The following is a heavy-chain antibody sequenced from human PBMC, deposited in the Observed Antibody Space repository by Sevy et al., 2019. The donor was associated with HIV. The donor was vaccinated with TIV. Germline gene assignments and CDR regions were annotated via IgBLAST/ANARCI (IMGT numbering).Heavy chain of an antibody. D-gene: IGHD6-19*01. CDR2: INTLSDTI. CDR1: GFTFSSYG. CDR3: ARDASVAAYYFDF. J-gene: IGHJ4*02. Sequence: GESLKISCAASGFTFSSYGMHWVRQAPGKGLEWLAYINTLSDTIKYADSVKGRFTISRDNAKNSLYLQMNSLRVEDTAVYYCARDASVAAYYFDFWGQGTLVTVSS. V-gene: IGHV3-48*01.